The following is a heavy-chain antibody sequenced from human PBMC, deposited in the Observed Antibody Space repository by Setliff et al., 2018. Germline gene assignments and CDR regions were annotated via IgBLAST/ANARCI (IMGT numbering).Heavy chain of an antibody. D-gene: IGHD3-10*01. CDR2: ITHSGVT. Sequence: SETLSLTCVVHGVSLSDHTWSWIRQSPRQGLEWIGDITHSGVTNYKRSLRSRVTMSVDTSTNRLSLRINFLTAADTAIYYCARGHVHLRGRPFHYVDVWGKGTSVTVSS. V-gene: IGHV4-34*01. J-gene: IGHJ6*04. CDR3: ARGHVHLRGRPFHYVDV. CDR1: GVSLSDHT.